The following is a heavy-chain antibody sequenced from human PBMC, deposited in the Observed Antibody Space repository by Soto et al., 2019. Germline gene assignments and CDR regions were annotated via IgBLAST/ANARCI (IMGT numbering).Heavy chain of an antibody. CDR1: GGSISSSSYY. D-gene: IGHD3-22*01. J-gene: IGHJ6*02. CDR3: ARDSGSSGYYYYYYGMDV. V-gene: IGHV4-39*07. CDR2: IYYSGST. Sequence: SETLSLTCTVSGGSISSSSYYWGWIRQPPGKGLEWIGSIYYSGSTYYNPSLKSRVTIPVDTSKNQFSLKLSSVTAADTAVYYCARDSGSSGYYYYYYGMDVWGQGTTVTVSS.